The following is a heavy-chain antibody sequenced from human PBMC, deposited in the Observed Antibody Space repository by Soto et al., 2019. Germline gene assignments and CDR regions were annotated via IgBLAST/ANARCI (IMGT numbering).Heavy chain of an antibody. Sequence: QVQLVESGGGVVQPGRSLRLSCAASGFTFSSYGMHWVRQAPGKGLEWVAVIWYDGSNKYYADSVKGRFTISRDNSKNPLYLQRNSLRAEDTAVYYCARGSGQYFDLWGRGTRVTVSS. CDR3: ARGSGQYFDL. D-gene: IGHD2-15*01. CDR2: IWYDGSNK. V-gene: IGHV3-33*01. J-gene: IGHJ2*01. CDR1: GFTFSSYG.